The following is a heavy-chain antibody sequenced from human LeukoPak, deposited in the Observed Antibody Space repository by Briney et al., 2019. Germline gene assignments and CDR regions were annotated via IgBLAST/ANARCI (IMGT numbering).Heavy chain of an antibody. V-gene: IGHV4-59*08. J-gene: IGHJ4*02. Sequence: SETLSLTCTVSGGSISSYYWSWIRQPPGKGLEWIGYIYYSGSTNYNPSLKSRVTISVDTSKNQFSLKLSSVTAADTAVYYCARKYYDILTGYYYFDYWGQGTLVTVSS. CDR2: IYYSGST. CDR1: GGSISSYY. CDR3: ARKYYDILTGYYYFDY. D-gene: IGHD3-9*01.